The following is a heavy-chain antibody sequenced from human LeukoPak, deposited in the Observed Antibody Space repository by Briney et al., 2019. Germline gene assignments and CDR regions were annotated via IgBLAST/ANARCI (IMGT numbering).Heavy chain of an antibody. CDR3: ARGFGDFWSGYQNYYYYYMDV. CDR1: GGSFSSYV. V-gene: IGHV1-69*04. J-gene: IGHJ6*03. CDR2: IIPVLGVS. D-gene: IGHD3-3*01. Sequence: SVKVSCKASGGSFSSYVITWARQAPGQGLEWMGRIIPVLGVSNFAQKFQGRVTITADESTSTAYMELSSLRSEDTAVYYCARGFGDFWSGYQNYYYYYMDVWGKGTTVTVSS.